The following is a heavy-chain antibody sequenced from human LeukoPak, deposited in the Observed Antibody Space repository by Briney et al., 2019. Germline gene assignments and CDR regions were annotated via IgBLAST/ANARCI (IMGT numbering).Heavy chain of an antibody. CDR3: ARGYDFWINWFDP. J-gene: IGHJ5*02. CDR2: TYYSGST. Sequence: SETLSLTCTVSGGSISSHYWSWIRQPPGKGLEWVGYTYYSGSTNYNPSPKSRVTISVDTSKNQFSLKLSSVTAADTAVYYCARGYDFWINWFDPWGQGTLVTVSS. CDR1: GGSISSHY. V-gene: IGHV4-59*11. D-gene: IGHD3-3*01.